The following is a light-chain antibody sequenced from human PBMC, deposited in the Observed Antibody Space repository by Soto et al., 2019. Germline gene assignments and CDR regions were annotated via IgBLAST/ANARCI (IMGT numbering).Light chain of an antibody. CDR2: DAS. Sequence: DIQMTQSPSTLSASVGDRVTITCRASQSISSWLAWYQQKPGKAPKLLIYDASSLESGVPPRFSGSGSGTEFTLTISSLQPDDFATYYCQQYNSWLTFGGGTKVDIK. CDR3: QQYNSWLT. J-gene: IGKJ4*01. V-gene: IGKV1-5*01. CDR1: QSISSW.